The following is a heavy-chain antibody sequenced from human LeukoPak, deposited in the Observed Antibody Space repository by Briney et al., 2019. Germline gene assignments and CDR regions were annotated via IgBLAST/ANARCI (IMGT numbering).Heavy chain of an antibody. J-gene: IGHJ4*02. CDR3: ARDSAGNDY. V-gene: IGHV3-23*01. D-gene: IGHD6-13*01. Sequence: GGSLRLSCAASGFTFSNYAMSWVRQAPGKGLEWVSTLGGGGIDTYYADSVKGRFTISRDNAKNSLYLQMNSLRAEDTAMYYCARDSAGNDYWGQGTLVTVSS. CDR2: LGGGGIDT. CDR1: GFTFSNYA.